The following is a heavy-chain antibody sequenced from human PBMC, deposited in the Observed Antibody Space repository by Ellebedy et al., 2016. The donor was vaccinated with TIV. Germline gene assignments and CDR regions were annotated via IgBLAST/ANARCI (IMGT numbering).Heavy chain of an antibody. CDR1: GYTLTELS. CDR3: ATDRGDWYSGSLWGAFDI. V-gene: IGHV1-24*01. Sequence: ASVKVSXXVSGYTLTELSMHWVRQAPGKGLEWMGGFDPEDGETIYAQKFQGRVTMTEDTSTDTAYMELSSLRSEDTAVYYCATDRGDWYSGSLWGAFDIWGQGTMVTVSS. D-gene: IGHD1-26*01. CDR2: FDPEDGET. J-gene: IGHJ3*02.